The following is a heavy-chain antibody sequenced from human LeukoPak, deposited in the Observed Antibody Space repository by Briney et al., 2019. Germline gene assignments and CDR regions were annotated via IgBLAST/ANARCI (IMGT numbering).Heavy chain of an antibody. CDR2: ISYDGSNK. V-gene: IGHV3-30-3*01. CDR3: ARVDYYDSSGHLYYFDY. J-gene: IGHJ4*02. CDR1: GFTFSSYA. D-gene: IGHD3-22*01. Sequence: PGGSLRLSCAASGFTFSSYAMHWVRQVPGKGLEWVAVISYDGSNKYYADSVKGRFTISRDNSKNTLYLQMNSLRAEDTAVYYCARVDYYDSSGHLYYFDYWGQGTLVTVSS.